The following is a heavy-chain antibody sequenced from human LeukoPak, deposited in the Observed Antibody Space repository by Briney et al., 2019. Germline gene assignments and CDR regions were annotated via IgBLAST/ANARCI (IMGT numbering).Heavy chain of an antibody. V-gene: IGHV3-74*01. Sequence: QPGGSLRLSCAASGFTFSSYWMHWVRQAPGKGLVWVSRISSDGSSTSYADSVKGRFTISRDNAKNTLYLQMNSLRAEDTAVYYCARGGLTMGYNWGQGTLVTVSS. CDR3: ARGGLTMGYN. CDR1: GFTFSSYW. CDR2: ISSDGSST. D-gene: IGHD3-10*01. J-gene: IGHJ4*02.